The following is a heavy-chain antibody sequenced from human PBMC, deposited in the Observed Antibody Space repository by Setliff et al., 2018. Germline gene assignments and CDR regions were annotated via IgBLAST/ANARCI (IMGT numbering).Heavy chain of an antibody. D-gene: IGHD3-16*01. CDR2: INPKTGGT. J-gene: IGHJ3*01. Sequence: ASVKVSCKTSGYAFTDNYIHWVRQAPGQGLEWMGWINPKTGGTNLAQKFRGWVSMTRDTSITTAYMELSRLTSDDMAVYFCARSDHLVVDGFDVWGQGTMVTVS. CDR3: ARSDHLVVDGFDV. CDR1: GYAFTDNY. V-gene: IGHV1-2*04.